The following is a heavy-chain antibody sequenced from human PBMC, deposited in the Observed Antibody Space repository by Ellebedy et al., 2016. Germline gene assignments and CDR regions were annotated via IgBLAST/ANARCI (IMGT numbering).Heavy chain of an antibody. CDR1: GFTFSNAW. D-gene: IGHD5-18*01. V-gene: IGHV3-15*01. CDR3: TTVDRYNYDSV. CDR2: IKSKTDGGAA. J-gene: IGHJ4*02. Sequence: GESLKISRAASGFTFSNAWMNWVRQAPGKGLEWVGRIKSKTDGGAADYAAPVKGRFTISRDDSKNTLYLQMNSLTTEDTAVYFCTTVDRYNYDSVWGQGTLVTVSS.